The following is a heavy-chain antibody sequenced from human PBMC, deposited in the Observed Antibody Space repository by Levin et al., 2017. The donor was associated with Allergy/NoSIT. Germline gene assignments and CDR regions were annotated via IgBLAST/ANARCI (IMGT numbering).Heavy chain of an antibody. CDR3: AKDHPRGSY. V-gene: IGHV3-23*01. CDR2: ISPDGDTT. D-gene: IGHD3-10*01. J-gene: IGHJ4*02. Sequence: GGSLRLSCAASGFTFSTSGMNCVRQAPGKGLEWVSTISPDGDTTYYADSLKGRFTISRDNYKNTLYLQVNSLRAEDTAVYYCAKDHPRGSYWGQGTLVTVSS. CDR1: GFTFSTSG.